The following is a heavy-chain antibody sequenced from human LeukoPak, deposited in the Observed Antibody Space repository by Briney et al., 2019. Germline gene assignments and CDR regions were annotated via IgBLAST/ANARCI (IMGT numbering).Heavy chain of an antibody. D-gene: IGHD4-11*01. CDR2: ISAYNGHT. CDR3: ARDGCHDSNGHYSNAFDI. V-gene: IGHV1-18*01. CDR1: GYTFTNYA. Sequence: ASVKVSCNASGYTFTNYAISWVRQAPGQGLEWMGWISAYNGHTNYAQKVQDRVTMTTDTSTSTAYMELRSLISDDTAVYYCARDGCHDSNGHYSNAFDIWGQGTMVTVSS. J-gene: IGHJ3*02.